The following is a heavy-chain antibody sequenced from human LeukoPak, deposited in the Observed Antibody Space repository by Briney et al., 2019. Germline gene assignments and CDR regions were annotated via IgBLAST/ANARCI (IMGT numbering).Heavy chain of an antibody. CDR1: GFTFSSYE. V-gene: IGHV3-48*03. Sequence: GGSLRLSCAAPGFTFSSYEMNWVRQAPGKGLEWVSYISSSSSSIYYADSVKGRFTISRDNAKNSLYLQMNSLRAEDTAVYYCARRAGAYSHPYDYWGQGTLVTVSS. D-gene: IGHD4/OR15-4a*01. J-gene: IGHJ4*02. CDR3: ARRAGAYSHPYDY. CDR2: ISSSSSSI.